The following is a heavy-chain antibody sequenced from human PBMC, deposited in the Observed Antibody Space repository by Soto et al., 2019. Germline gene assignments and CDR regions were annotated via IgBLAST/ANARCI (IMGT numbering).Heavy chain of an antibody. CDR2: IYYSGRT. CDR3: ARQRTTVVTQAYIDH. Sequence: PSETLSLTCIVSGESISSSSYYWGWIRQPPGKGLEWIGSIYYSGRTYYNPSFKSRVTISIDTSKNQFSLKLSSVTATDTAVYYCARQRTTVVTQAYIDHWGRGALVTVSS. D-gene: IGHD2-21*02. CDR1: GESISSSSYY. J-gene: IGHJ4*02. V-gene: IGHV4-39*01.